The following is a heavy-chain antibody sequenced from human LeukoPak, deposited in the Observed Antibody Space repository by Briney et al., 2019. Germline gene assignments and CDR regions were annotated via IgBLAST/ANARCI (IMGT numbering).Heavy chain of an antibody. J-gene: IGHJ6*04. D-gene: IGHD3-10*01. CDR1: GGTFSSYA. V-gene: IGHV1-69*13. CDR2: IIPIFGTA. CDR3: ARAATMAHYYYYYGMDV. Sequence: SVKVSCKASGGTFSSYAISWVGQAPGQGLEWMGGIIPIFGTANYAQKFQGRVTITADESTSTVYMELSSLRSEDTAVYYCARAATMAHYYYYYGMDVWGKGTTVTVSS.